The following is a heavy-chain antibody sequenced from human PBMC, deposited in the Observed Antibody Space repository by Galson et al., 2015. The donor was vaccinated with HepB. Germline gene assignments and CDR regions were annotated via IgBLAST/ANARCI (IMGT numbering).Heavy chain of an antibody. J-gene: IGHJ4*02. V-gene: IGHV3-66*01. D-gene: IGHD3-10*01. CDR2: IQAGGTT. Sequence: SLRLSCATPGFIVSSRYMNWVRQAPGKGLEWVSVIQAGGTTLYADSVKGRFTISRDDSKNTLHLQMISLRVEDTAVYYWARGRGDPRNSAAWFDLDYRGQGALLTVSS. CDR3: ARGRGDPRNSAAWFDLDY. CDR1: GFIVSSRY.